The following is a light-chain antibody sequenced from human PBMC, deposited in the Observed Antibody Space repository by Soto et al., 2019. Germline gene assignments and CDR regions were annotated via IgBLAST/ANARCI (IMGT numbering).Light chain of an antibody. J-gene: IGKJ1*01. V-gene: IGKV3-15*01. Sequence: EIVMTQSPATLSVSPGERVTLSCGASQSVSSNFAWYQQKPGQSPRLLINGASTRATGIPARFSGNGSGTEFTLTISSLQSEDFAVYFCQQYNDWPPTFGQGTRVEFK. CDR1: QSVSSN. CDR3: QQYNDWPPT. CDR2: GAS.